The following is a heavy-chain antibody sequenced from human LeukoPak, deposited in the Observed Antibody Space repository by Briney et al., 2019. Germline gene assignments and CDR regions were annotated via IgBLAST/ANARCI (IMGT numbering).Heavy chain of an antibody. J-gene: IGHJ4*02. Sequence: PSETLSLTCAVYGGSFRGYYWSWIRQPPGKGLEWIGEINHSGSTNYNPSLKSRVTISVDTSKNQFSLKLSSVTAADTAVYYCARDSGSYSDYWGQGTLVTVSS. CDR3: ARDSGSYSDY. CDR2: INHSGST. D-gene: IGHD1-26*01. V-gene: IGHV4-34*01. CDR1: GGSFRGYY.